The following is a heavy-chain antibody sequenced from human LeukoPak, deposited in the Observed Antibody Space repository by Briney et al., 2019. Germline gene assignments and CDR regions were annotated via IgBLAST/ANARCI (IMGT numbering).Heavy chain of an antibody. CDR2: ISYDGSNK. V-gene: IGHV3-30-3*01. CDR1: GFTFSSYA. J-gene: IGHJ6*03. Sequence: PGRSLRLSCAASGFTFSSYAMHWVRQAPGKGLEWVAVISYDGSNKYYADSVKGRFTISRDNSKNTLYLQMNSLRAEDTAVYYCARDPGYCSSTSCYTDYYMDVWGKGTTVTVSS. D-gene: IGHD2-2*02. CDR3: ARDPGYCSSTSCYTDYYMDV.